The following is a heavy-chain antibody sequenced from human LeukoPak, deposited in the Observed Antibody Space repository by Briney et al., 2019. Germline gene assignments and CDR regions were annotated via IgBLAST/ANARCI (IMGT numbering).Heavy chain of an antibody. J-gene: IGHJ4*02. CDR1: GGSFSGYY. D-gene: IGHD3-3*01. Sequence: SETLSLTCAVYGGSFSGYYWSWIRQPPGKGLEWIGEINHSGSTNYNPSLKSRVTISVDTSKNQLSLKLSSVTAADTAVYYCARSFITIFGVVSRPFDYWGQGTLVTVSS. CDR2: INHSGST. CDR3: ARSFITIFGVVSRPFDY. V-gene: IGHV4-34*01.